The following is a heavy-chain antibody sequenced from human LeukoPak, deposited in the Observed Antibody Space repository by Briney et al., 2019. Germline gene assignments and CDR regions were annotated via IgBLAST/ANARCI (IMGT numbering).Heavy chain of an antibody. CDR2: INPNSGGS. D-gene: IGHD4-17*01. V-gene: IGHV1-2*02. CDR1: GYTFTGYY. J-gene: IGHJ3*02. Sequence: ASVKVSCKASGYTFTGYYIHWVRQAPGQGLEWMGWINPNSGGSNYAQKFQGRVTMTRDTSISTAYMELRSLRSDDTAVYYCARAVTVTTLILDAFDIWGQGTMVTVSS. CDR3: ARAVTVTTLILDAFDI.